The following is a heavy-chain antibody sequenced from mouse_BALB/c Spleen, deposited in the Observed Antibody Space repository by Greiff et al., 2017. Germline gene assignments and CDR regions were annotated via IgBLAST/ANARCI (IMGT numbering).Heavy chain of an antibody. CDR3: ATYGNLYYFDY. V-gene: IGHV3-2*02. J-gene: IGHJ2*01. D-gene: IGHD2-1*01. CDR2: ISYSGST. CDR1: GYSITSDYA. Sequence: EVQLQQSGPGLVQPSQSLSLTCPVTGYSITSDYAWNWIRQFPGKKLEWMGYISYSGSTSYNPSLKSRISIPRDTSKNQFFLQLNSVTTEDTATYDCATYGNLYYFDYWGQGTTLTVAS.